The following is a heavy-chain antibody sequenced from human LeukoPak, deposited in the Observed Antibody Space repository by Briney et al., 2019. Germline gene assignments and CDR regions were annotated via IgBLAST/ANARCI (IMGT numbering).Heavy chain of an antibody. Sequence: SEALSLTCTVSGGSISSGTYYWGWIRQPPGKGLEWIGSIYYSGGTYYNPSLKSRVTMSVDTSKNRFSLKLSSVTAADTAVYYCARVWRSSSSPYFFDYWGQGTLVTVSS. CDR1: GGSISSGTYY. V-gene: IGHV4-39*01. CDR2: IYYSGGT. CDR3: ARVWRSSSSPYFFDY. J-gene: IGHJ4*02. D-gene: IGHD6-13*01.